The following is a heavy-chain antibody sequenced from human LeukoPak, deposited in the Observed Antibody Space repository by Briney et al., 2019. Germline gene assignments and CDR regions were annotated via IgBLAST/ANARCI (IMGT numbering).Heavy chain of an antibody. V-gene: IGHV3-23*01. CDR3: ARPLSGDSSSSPDY. CDR2: ISGSGSST. D-gene: IGHD6-13*01. CDR1: GFTFSSYA. Sequence: PGGSLRLSCAASGFTFSSYALAWVHQAPGKGLEWVSAISGSGSSTYYADSVKGRFTVSRDNSKNTLYLQMNSLRAEDTAIYYCARPLSGDSSSSPDYWGQGTLVTVSS. J-gene: IGHJ4*02.